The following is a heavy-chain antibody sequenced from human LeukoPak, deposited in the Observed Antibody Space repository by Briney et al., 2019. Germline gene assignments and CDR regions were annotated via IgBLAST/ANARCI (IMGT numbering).Heavy chain of an antibody. CDR1: GGSISSYY. CDR2: IYYSGGT. CDR3: ARGGYYTLEYYYYMEV. Sequence: SETLSLTCTVSGGSISSYYWSWIRQGPGKGLEWIGYIYYSGGTNYDPPLKSRVTMSVDTSKNQFSLKVTSVTAADTAVYYCARGGYYTLEYYYYMEVWGKGTTVTVSS. D-gene: IGHD3-3*01. J-gene: IGHJ6*03. V-gene: IGHV4-59*01.